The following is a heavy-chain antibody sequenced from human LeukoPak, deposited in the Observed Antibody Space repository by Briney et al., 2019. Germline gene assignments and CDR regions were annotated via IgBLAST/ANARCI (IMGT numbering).Heavy chain of an antibody. CDR1: GFTFSSYG. Sequence: PGGSLRLSCAASGFTFSSYGMHWVRQAPGKGLEWVAVISYDGSNKYYADSVKGRFTISRDNSKNTLYLQMSSLRAEDTAVYYCVISYYFDYWGQGTLVTVSS. D-gene: IGHD2/OR15-2a*01. J-gene: IGHJ4*02. CDR2: ISYDGSNK. CDR3: VISYYFDY. V-gene: IGHV3-30*03.